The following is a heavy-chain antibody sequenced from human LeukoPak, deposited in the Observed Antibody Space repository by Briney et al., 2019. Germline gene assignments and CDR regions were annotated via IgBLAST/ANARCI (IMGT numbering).Heavy chain of an antibody. D-gene: IGHD2-15*01. V-gene: IGHV3-23*01. CDR1: GFTFSSYA. J-gene: IGHJ5*02. Sequence: GGSVRLSCAASGFTFSSYAMSWVRQAPGKGLEWVSAISGSGDSTYYADSVKGRFTISRDNAKNSLYLQMNSLRAEDTAVYYCARDGGRGGWFDPWGQGTLVTVSS. CDR3: ARDGGRGGWFDP. CDR2: ISGSGDST.